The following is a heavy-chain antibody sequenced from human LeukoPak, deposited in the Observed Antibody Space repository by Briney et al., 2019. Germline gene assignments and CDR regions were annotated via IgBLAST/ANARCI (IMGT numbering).Heavy chain of an antibody. Sequence: GASVKVSCKASGGTFSSYAISWVRQAPGQGLEWMGWISAYNGNTNYAQKLQGRVTMTTDTSTSTAYMELRSLRSDDTAVYYCARETGYDILTGYYHADFDYWGQGTLVTVSS. CDR1: GGTFSSYA. CDR2: ISAYNGNT. D-gene: IGHD3-9*01. J-gene: IGHJ4*02. CDR3: ARETGYDILTGYYHADFDY. V-gene: IGHV1-18*01.